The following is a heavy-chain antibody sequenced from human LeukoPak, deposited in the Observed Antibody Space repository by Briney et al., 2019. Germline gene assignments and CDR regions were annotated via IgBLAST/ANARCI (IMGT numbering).Heavy chain of an antibody. D-gene: IGHD5-18*01. V-gene: IGHV4-34*01. CDR1: GGSFSGYY. J-gene: IGHJ4*02. CDR3: AREKVDTAMATIDY. Sequence: SETLSLTCAVYGGSFSGYYWSWIRQPPGKGLEWIGEINHSGSTNYNPSLKSRVTISVDTSKNQFPLKLSSVTAADTAVYYCAREKVDTAMATIDYWGQGTLVTVSS. CDR2: INHSGST.